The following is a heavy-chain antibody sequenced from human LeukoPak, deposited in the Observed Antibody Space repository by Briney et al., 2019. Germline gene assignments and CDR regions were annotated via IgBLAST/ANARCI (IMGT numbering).Heavy chain of an antibody. CDR3: ARGRPFYYDI. Sequence: GGSLRLSCAASGFTFSTYSMNWVRQAPGKGLEWVSYISSSSSTIYYADSVKGRFTVSRDNAKTSLYLQMNCLRDEDTAVYYCARGRPFYYDIWGQGTLVTVSS. CDR2: ISSSSSTI. J-gene: IGHJ4*02. CDR1: GFTFSTYS. V-gene: IGHV3-48*02. D-gene: IGHD3-22*01.